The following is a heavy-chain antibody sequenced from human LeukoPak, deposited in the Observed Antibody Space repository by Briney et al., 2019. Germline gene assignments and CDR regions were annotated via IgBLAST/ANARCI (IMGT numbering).Heavy chain of an antibody. CDR2: ISNDGSNK. D-gene: IGHD2-15*01. Sequence: GGSLRLSCAASGFIFSRYGMLWVRQAPGKGLEWVALISNDGSNKYYADSVKGRFTISRDNSKNTLYLQMNSLKTEDTAVYYCAKAFVVVAASPPHDYWGQGTLVTVSS. CDR1: GFIFSRYG. J-gene: IGHJ4*02. V-gene: IGHV3-30*18. CDR3: AKAFVVVAASPPHDY.